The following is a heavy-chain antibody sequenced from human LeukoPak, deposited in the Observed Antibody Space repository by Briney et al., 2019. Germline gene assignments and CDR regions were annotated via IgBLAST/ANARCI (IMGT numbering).Heavy chain of an antibody. Sequence: KPSETMSLTCAVYGGSFSGYYWSWIRQPPGKGLEWMGEINHSGSTNYNPSLKSRVTISVDTSKYQFSLKLSSVTAADTAVYCCARGRISYDILTGYLGFKWFDPWGQGTLVTVSS. CDR3: ARGRISYDILTGYLGFKWFDP. CDR1: GGSFSGYY. V-gene: IGHV4-34*01. J-gene: IGHJ5*02. CDR2: INHSGST. D-gene: IGHD3-9*01.